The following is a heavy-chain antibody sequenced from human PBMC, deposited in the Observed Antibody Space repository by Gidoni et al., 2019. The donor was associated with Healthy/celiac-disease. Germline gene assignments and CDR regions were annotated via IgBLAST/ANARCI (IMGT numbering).Heavy chain of an antibody. CDR1: GFTFSSYS. D-gene: IGHD2-15*01. V-gene: IGHV3-21*01. CDR3: ARDVDYGMDV. J-gene: IGHJ6*02. CDR2: MSSSSSYI. Sequence: EVQLVESGGGLVKPGGSLRLSCAASGFTFSSYSMNWVRQAPGKGLEWVSSMSSSSSYIYYADSVKGRFTISRDNAKNSLYLQMNSLRAEDTAVYYCARDVDYGMDVWGQGTTVTVSS.